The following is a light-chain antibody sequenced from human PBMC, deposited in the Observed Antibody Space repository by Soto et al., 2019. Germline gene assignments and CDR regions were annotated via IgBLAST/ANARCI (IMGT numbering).Light chain of an antibody. Sequence: DIQMTQSPSSLSASVGDRVTITCRANQSISSYLNWYQQKPGKAPKLLIYAASSLQSGVPSRFSGSGSGTDFTLTISSLQPEDFATYYCQQSYSTPPETFGQGHNVEIK. CDR1: QSISSY. J-gene: IGKJ1*01. CDR3: QQSYSTPPET. V-gene: IGKV1-39*01. CDR2: AAS.